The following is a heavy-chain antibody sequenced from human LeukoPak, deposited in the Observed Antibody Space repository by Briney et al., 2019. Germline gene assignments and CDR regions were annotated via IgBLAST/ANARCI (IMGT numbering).Heavy chain of an antibody. Sequence: SETLSLTCAVYGGSFSGYYWSWIRQPPGKGLEWIGEINHSGSTNSNPSLKSRVTISVDTSKNQFSLKLSSVTTADTAMYYCARRLLGYCSGGSCYSGYFQHWGQGTLVTVSS. CDR3: ARRLLGYCSGGSCYSGYFQH. CDR2: INHSGST. J-gene: IGHJ1*01. D-gene: IGHD2-15*01. V-gene: IGHV4-34*01. CDR1: GGSFSGYY.